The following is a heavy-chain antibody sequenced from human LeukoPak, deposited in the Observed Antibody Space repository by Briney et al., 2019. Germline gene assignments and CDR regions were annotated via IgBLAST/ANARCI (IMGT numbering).Heavy chain of an antibody. CDR3: AKDPAYSSGWYLPNFDY. CDR2: MSGSGGNT. D-gene: IGHD6-19*01. V-gene: IGHV3-23*01. J-gene: IGHJ4*02. Sequence: TGGSLRLSCAASGFTFSSYAMSWVRQAPGKGLEWVSAMSGSGGNTYYADSVKGRFTISRDNSKNTLYLQMNSLRAEDTAVYFFAKDPAYSSGWYLPNFDYWGQGTLVTVSS. CDR1: GFTFSSYA.